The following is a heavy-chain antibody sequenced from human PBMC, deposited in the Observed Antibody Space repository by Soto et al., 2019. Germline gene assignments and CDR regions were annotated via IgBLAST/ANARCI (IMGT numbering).Heavy chain of an antibody. Sequence: SVKVSCKASGGTFSSYAISWVRQAPGQGLEWMGGIIPMFGTADYAQKFQGRVTITADESTSTAYMELSSLRSDDTAVYYCARHPGYCTGTSCYGYYTMDVWGQGTTVTVSS. V-gene: IGHV1-69*13. CDR2: IIPMFGTA. CDR1: GGTFSSYA. CDR3: ARHPGYCTGTSCYGYYTMDV. D-gene: IGHD2-2*01. J-gene: IGHJ6*02.